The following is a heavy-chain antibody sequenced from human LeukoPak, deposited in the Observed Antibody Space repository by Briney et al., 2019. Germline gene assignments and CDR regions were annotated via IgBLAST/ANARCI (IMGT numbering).Heavy chain of an antibody. Sequence: PSETLSLTGTVSGASITSYYWSWLRKPAGKGLEWIGRIYSSGTTNYNPSLKSRVTMSIDTTQFSLKLSSVTAADTAVYFCACGVAAAGWLYFDYWGQGSLVTVSS. CDR3: ACGVAAAGWLYFDY. D-gene: IGHD6-13*01. CDR1: GASITSYY. CDR2: IYSSGTT. V-gene: IGHV4-4*07. J-gene: IGHJ4*02.